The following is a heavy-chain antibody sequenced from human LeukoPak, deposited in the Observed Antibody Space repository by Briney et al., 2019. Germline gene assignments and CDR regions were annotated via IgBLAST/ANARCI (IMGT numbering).Heavy chain of an antibody. CDR3: ARNLAGYYDSSGYSASY. CDR2: IIPIFGTA. J-gene: IGHJ4*02. V-gene: IGHV1-69*06. Sequence: SVKVSCKASGGTFSSYAISWVRQAPGQGLEWMGGIIPIFGTANYAQKFQGRVTITADKSTSTAYMELSSLRSEDTAVYYCARNLAGYYDSSGYSASYWGQGTLVTVSS. D-gene: IGHD3-22*01. CDR1: GGTFSSYA.